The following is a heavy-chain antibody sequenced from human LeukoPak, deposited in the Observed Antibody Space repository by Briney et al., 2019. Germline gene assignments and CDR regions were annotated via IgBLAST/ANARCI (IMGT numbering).Heavy chain of an antibody. CDR3: ARDTLPGFGYPNDY. CDR1: GYTFTSYG. CDR2: ISAYNGNT. V-gene: IGHV1-18*01. D-gene: IGHD3-16*02. J-gene: IGHJ4*02. Sequence: ASVKVSCKASGYTFTSYGISWVRQAPGQGVEWMGWISAYNGNTNYAQKLQGRVIMTTDTSTSTAYMELRSLRSDDTAVYYCARDTLPGFGYPNDYWGQGTLVTVSS.